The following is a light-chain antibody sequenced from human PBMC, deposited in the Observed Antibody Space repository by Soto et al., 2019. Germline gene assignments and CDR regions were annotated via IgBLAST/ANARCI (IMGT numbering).Light chain of an antibody. CDR3: QQFGSSPIT. CDR2: DAS. J-gene: IGKJ5*01. V-gene: IGKV3-20*01. CDR1: QTVSSTY. Sequence: EIVLTQSPGTLSLSPGERATLSCRTSQTVSSTYFAWYQQRPGQAPRLLFSDASTRATGIPDRFSCSGSGRDFTLTISRLEPVDSALYYCQQFGSSPITFGQGTRLEIK.